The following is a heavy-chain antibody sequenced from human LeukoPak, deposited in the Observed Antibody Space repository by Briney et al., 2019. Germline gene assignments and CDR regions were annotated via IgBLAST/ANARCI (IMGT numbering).Heavy chain of an antibody. Sequence: SETLSLTCAVYGGSFSGCYWSWIRQPPGKGLEWIGEINHSGSTNYNPSLKSRVTISVDTSKNQFSLKLSSVTAADTAVYYCATRLRGLDIWGQGTMVTVSS. CDR2: INHSGST. V-gene: IGHV4-34*01. CDR1: GGSFSGCY. J-gene: IGHJ3*02. CDR3: ATRLRGLDI. D-gene: IGHD4-17*01.